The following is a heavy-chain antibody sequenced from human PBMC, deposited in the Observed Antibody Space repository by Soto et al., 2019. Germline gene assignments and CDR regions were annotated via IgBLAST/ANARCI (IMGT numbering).Heavy chain of an antibody. Sequence: GGSLRLSCAASGLAFSRYAMHWVRQAPGKGLEWVAVISYDGSKKYYADSVKGRFTISRDNSKNTLFLQMNSLGADDTAVYYCAKIVYTSSSRAFDIWGQGTMVTVSS. J-gene: IGHJ3*02. V-gene: IGHV3-30-3*01. D-gene: IGHD6-6*01. CDR3: AKIVYTSSSRAFDI. CDR1: GLAFSRYA. CDR2: ISYDGSKK.